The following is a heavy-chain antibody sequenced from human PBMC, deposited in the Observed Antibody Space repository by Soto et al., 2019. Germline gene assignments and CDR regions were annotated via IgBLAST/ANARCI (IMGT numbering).Heavy chain of an antibody. CDR2: INPNSGGT. CDR1: GYTFTGYY. Sequence: QVQLVQSGAEVKKPGASVKVSCKASGYTFTGYYMYWVRQAPGQGLEWMGWINPNSGGTNYAQKFQGWVTMTRDTSISTAYMELSRLRSDDTAVYYCAREYCSSTSCYFHGMDVWGQGTTVTVSS. CDR3: AREYCSSTSCYFHGMDV. V-gene: IGHV1-2*04. J-gene: IGHJ6*02. D-gene: IGHD2-2*01.